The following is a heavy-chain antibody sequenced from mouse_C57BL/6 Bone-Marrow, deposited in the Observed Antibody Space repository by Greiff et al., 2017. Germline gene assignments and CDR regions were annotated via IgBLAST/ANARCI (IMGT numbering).Heavy chain of an antibody. Sequence: EVQGVESGGGLVQSGRSLRLSCATSGFTFSDFYMEWVRQAPGKGLEWIAASRNKANDYTTEYSASVKGRFIVSRDTSQSILYLQMNALRAEDTAIYYCARVWDALYYALDYWGQGTSVTVSS. CDR2: SRNKANDYTT. CDR3: ARVWDALYYALDY. V-gene: IGHV7-1*01. CDR1: GFTFSDFY. D-gene: IGHD4-1*01. J-gene: IGHJ4*01.